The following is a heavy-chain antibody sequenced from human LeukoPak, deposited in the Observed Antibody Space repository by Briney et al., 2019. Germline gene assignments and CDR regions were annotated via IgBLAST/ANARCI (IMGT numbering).Heavy chain of an antibody. CDR3: AREHPGYYYDSSGYRHAFDI. Sequence: PGGSLRLSCAASGFTFSSYGMHWVRQAPGKGLEWVAVIWYDGSNKYYADSVKGRFTISRDNSKNTLYLQMNSLRAEDTAVYYCAREHPGYYYDSSGYRHAFDIWSQGTMVTVSS. CDR1: GFTFSSYG. D-gene: IGHD3-22*01. CDR2: IWYDGSNK. J-gene: IGHJ3*02. V-gene: IGHV3-33*01.